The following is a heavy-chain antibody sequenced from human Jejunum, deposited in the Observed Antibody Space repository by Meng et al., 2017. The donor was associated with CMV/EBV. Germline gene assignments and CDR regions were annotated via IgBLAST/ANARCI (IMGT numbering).Heavy chain of an antibody. V-gene: IGHV3-30*04. Sequence: SLRLSCVASGFTFSTPIHWVRQAPGKGLEWVAVISHDGTKAHYADSVRGRFTISRDNSKNMLYLQMNSLRIEDTAMYYCGRDPGVDFWGQGTLVTVSS. CDR1: GFTFSTP. D-gene: IGHD2/OR15-2a*01. CDR3: GRDPGVDF. CDR2: ISHDGTKA. J-gene: IGHJ4*02.